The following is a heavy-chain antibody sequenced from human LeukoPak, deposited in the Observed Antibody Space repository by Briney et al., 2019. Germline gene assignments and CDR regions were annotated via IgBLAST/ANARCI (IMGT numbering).Heavy chain of an antibody. CDR2: TASDGSST. CDR3: ARGRPHGNDY. Sequence: GGSLRLSCAASGFTFSSYWMNWVRQAPGKGLVWVSRTASDGSSTTYADSVKGRFSISGDNAKNTLYLQMNSLRVEDTAVYYCARGRPHGNDYWGQGTLVTVSS. V-gene: IGHV3-74*01. J-gene: IGHJ4*02. CDR1: GFTFSSYW. D-gene: IGHD4-23*01.